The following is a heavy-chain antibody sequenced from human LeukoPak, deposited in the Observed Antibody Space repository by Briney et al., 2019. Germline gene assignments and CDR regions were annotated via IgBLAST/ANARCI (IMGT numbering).Heavy chain of an antibody. J-gene: IGHJ2*01. Sequence: ASLKLSCKASGYTFTSYGISCVRQAPRQGLGRMGGISAYSGGTNYAQNFQGRVTITKDTSISTSYMWLSRLRSDDEAVYYCATLKGGPKNGYFDLWGRGPLVTVSS. CDR3: ATLKGGPKNGYFDL. CDR1: GYTFTSYG. V-gene: IGHV1-18*01. D-gene: IGHD3-16*01. CDR2: ISAYSGGT.